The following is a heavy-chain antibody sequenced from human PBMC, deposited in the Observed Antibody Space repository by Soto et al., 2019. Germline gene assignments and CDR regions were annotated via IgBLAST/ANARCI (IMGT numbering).Heavy chain of an antibody. V-gene: IGHV1-2*04. CDR1: GYTFTGYY. CDR2: INPNSGGT. D-gene: IGHD1-1*01. CDR3: ARGLWNDGSVVDY. Sequence: ASVKVSCKASGYTFTGYYMHWVRQAPGQGLEWMGWINPNSGGTNYAQKFQGWVTMTRDTSISTAYMELSRLRSDDTAVYYCARGLWNDGSVVDYWGQGTLVTVSS. J-gene: IGHJ4*02.